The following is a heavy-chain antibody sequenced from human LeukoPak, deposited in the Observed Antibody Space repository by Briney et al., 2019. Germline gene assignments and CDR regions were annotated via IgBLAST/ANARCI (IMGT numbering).Heavy chain of an antibody. J-gene: IGHJ4*02. Sequence: GGSLRLSCAASGFTFSSYEMNWVRQAPGKGLEWVSYISSSGSTIYYADSVKGRFTISRDNAKNSLYLQMNSLRAEDTAVYYCAREGHSGYDYDYWGQGTLVTGSA. V-gene: IGHV3-48*03. CDR2: ISSSGSTI. CDR1: GFTFSSYE. CDR3: AREGHSGYDYDY. D-gene: IGHD5-12*01.